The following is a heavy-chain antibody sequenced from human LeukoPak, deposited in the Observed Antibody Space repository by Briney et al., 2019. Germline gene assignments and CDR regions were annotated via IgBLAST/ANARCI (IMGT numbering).Heavy chain of an antibody. Sequence: PSETLSLTCSISGGSITSYYWSWIRQPPGKGLEWIGHVSDGGRTNYSPSLRSRVSISVDTSKNQFSLKLNSVTAVDTAVYFCARASTTFDDWGQGTLVTVSS. CDR2: VSDGGRT. CDR3: ARASTTFDD. V-gene: IGHV4-59*01. CDR1: GGSITSYY. D-gene: IGHD1-14*01. J-gene: IGHJ4*02.